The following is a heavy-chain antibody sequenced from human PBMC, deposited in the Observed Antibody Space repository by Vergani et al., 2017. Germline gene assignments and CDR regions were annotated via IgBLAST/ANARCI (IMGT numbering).Heavy chain of an antibody. D-gene: IGHD2-2*01. Sequence: EVQLLESGGGLVQPGGSLRLSCAASGFTFSSYAMSWVRQAPGKGLEWVSAISGSGGSTYYADSVKGRFTISRDNSKNTLYLQMNSLRAEDTAVYYCAKDLGNTRIVVVPAAMKRGTAMPPYWGQGTLVTVSS. CDR3: AKDLGNTRIVVVPAAMKRGTAMPPY. V-gene: IGHV3-23*01. CDR2: ISGSGGST. CDR1: GFTFSSYA. J-gene: IGHJ4*02.